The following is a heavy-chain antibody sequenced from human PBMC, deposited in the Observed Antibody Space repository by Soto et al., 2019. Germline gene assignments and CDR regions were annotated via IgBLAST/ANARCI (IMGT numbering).Heavy chain of an antibody. V-gene: IGHV4-30-4*01. Sequence: QVQLQESGPGLVKPSQTLSLTCTVSGGSISSGDYYWSWIRQPPGKGLEWIGYIYYSGSTYYNPSLKSRVTISVDTSKNKFSLKLSSVTAADTAVYYCASYSYYYDSSGYRPLDYWGQGTLVTVSS. CDR3: ASYSYYYDSSGYRPLDY. J-gene: IGHJ4*02. CDR2: IYYSGST. D-gene: IGHD3-22*01. CDR1: GGSISSGDYY.